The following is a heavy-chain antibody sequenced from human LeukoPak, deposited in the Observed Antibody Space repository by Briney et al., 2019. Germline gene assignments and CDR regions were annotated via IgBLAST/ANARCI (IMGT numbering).Heavy chain of an antibody. CDR3: ARRLGGYEPFDY. J-gene: IGHJ4*02. V-gene: IGHV4-34*01. Sequence: SETLSLTCAVYGGSLSGYYWNWIRQPPGKGLEWIGEINHRGTTNYNPSLKSRVTISVDMSKDQFSLKVTSVTAADTAVFYCARRLGGYEPFDYWGQGTLVTVSS. CDR1: GGSLSGYY. D-gene: IGHD5-12*01. CDR2: INHRGTT.